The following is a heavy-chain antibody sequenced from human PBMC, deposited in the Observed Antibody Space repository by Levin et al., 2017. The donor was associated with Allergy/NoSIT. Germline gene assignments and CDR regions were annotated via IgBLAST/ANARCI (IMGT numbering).Heavy chain of an antibody. CDR1: GFTFNLYG. CDR2: ISGSGANT. CDR3: AKDLRWGFDY. J-gene: IGHJ4*02. Sequence: SCAASGFTFNLYGMSWLRQAQGKGLEWVSAISGSGANTYYADSVKGRFTISRDNSKHTLYLQMSSLRAEDTAVYYCAKDLRWGFDYWGLGTRVTVSS. V-gene: IGHV3-23*01. D-gene: IGHD1-26*01.